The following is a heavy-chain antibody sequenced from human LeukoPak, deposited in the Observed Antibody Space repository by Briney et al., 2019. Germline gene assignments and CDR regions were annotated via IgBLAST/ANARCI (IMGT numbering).Heavy chain of an antibody. V-gene: IGHV4-39*07. D-gene: IGHD5-18*01. CDR2: IYYSGTT. Sequence: SETLSLTCTVSGGSISSSPYYWGWIRQPPGKGLEWIGSIYYSGTTHYNPSLESRVTISVGTSKNQFSLKLASVTAADTAIYYCAKGAGGFSYYNWFDPWGQGTLVTVPS. J-gene: IGHJ5*02. CDR1: GGSISSSPYY. CDR3: AKGAGGFSYYNWFDP.